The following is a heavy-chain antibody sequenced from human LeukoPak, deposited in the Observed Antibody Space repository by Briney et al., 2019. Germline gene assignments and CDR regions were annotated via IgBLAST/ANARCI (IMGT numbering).Heavy chain of an antibody. CDR2: ISGSGTST. Sequence: GGSLRLSYAASGFTFSNYAMSWVRQAPGKGLEWVSCISGSGTSTNYADSVKGRFTISRDNSRNTLYLQMNSLRAEDTALYSCAKDYGGNSDAFDIWGQGTVVTVSS. CDR1: GFTFSNYA. J-gene: IGHJ3*02. CDR3: AKDYGGNSDAFDI. D-gene: IGHD4-23*01. V-gene: IGHV3-23*01.